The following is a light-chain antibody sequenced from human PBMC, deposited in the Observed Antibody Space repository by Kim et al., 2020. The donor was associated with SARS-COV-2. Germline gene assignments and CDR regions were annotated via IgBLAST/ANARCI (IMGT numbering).Light chain of an antibody. J-gene: IGKJ5*01. CDR3: QRSSWPIT. CDR2: DVS. Sequence: SMSPKETATLSCSASQNVNNYLAWYQQKPGPAPRLLIYDVSNRATGIPARFSVSGSGTDFTLTISSLEPEDFALYYCQRSSWPITFGQGTRLEIK. V-gene: IGKV3-11*01. CDR1: QNVNNY.